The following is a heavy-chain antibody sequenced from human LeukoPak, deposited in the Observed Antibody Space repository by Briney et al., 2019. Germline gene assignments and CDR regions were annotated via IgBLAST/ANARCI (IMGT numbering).Heavy chain of an antibody. CDR2: INHSGST. J-gene: IGHJ6*03. CDR3: ARSGKLGCCSSTSCYIPYYYYYYMDV. V-gene: IGHV4-34*01. D-gene: IGHD2-2*02. Sequence: SETLSLTCAVYGGSFSGYYWSWIRQPPGKGLEWIGEINHSGSTNYNPSLKSRVTISVDTSKNQFSLKLSSVTAADTAVYYCARSGKLGCCSSTSCYIPYYYYYYMDVWGKGTTVTVSS. CDR1: GGSFSGYY.